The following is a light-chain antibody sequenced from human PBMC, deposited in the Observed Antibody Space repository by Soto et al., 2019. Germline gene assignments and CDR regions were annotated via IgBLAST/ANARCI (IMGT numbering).Light chain of an antibody. CDR3: QQYYSYPQT. CDR2: AAS. CDR1: QGISSY. J-gene: IGKJ1*01. Sequence: AIRMTQSPSSLSASTGDRVTITCRASQGISSYLAWYHQKPGKAPKLLIYAASTLQSGVPSRFSGSGSGTDITLTISCLQSEDFATYYCQQYYSYPQTFGQGTKVDIK. V-gene: IGKV1-8*01.